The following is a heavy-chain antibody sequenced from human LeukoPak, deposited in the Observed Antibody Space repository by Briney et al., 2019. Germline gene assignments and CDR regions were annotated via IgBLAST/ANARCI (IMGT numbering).Heavy chain of an antibody. CDR1: GFTFSTYA. Sequence: GGSLRLSCAASGFTFSTYAMTWVRQVPGKGPEWVSAISSSGADTHYADSVKGRFTISRDNSKNTLYLQTNSLRAEDTAVYYCSKRGSDSPSCFQHWGQGALVTVSS. D-gene: IGHD2-21*02. J-gene: IGHJ1*01. CDR2: ISSSGADT. CDR3: SKRGSDSPSCFQH. V-gene: IGHV3-23*01.